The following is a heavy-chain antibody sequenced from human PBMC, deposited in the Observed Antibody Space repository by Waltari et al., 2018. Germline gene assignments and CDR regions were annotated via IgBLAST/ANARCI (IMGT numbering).Heavy chain of an antibody. V-gene: IGHV4-61*02. CDR1: GGSIDSGSYY. J-gene: IGHJ4*02. CDR3: ARGPLLSKVDY. Sequence: QVQLQESGPGLVKPSQTLSRTCTVAGGSIDSGSYYWSWIRQPAGKGLEWIGRIYTSGSTNYNPSLKSRVTMSVDTSKNQFSLNLSSVTAADTAVYYCARGPLLSKVDYWGQGTLVTVSS. D-gene: IGHD1-26*01. CDR2: IYTSGST.